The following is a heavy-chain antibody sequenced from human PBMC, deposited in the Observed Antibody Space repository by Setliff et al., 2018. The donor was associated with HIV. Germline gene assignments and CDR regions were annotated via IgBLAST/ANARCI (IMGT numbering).Heavy chain of an antibody. V-gene: IGHV4-59*11. CDR1: GGSISSHY. CDR2: IYYSGST. CDR3: ARDSIAAAGKFTFDY. J-gene: IGHJ4*02. D-gene: IGHD6-13*01. Sequence: SETLSLTCTVSGGSISSHYWSWIRQPPGKGLEWIGSIYYSGSTNYNPSLKSRGTISVDTSKNQFSLKLSSVTAADTAVYYCARDSIAAAGKFTFDYWGQGTLVTVSS.